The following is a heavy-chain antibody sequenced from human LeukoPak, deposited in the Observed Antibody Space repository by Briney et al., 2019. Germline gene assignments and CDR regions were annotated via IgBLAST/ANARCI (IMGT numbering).Heavy chain of an antibody. Sequence: ASVKVSCKASGYTFTGYYMHWVRQAPGQGLEWMGWINPNSGGTNYAQKFQGRVTMTRDTSISTAYMELSRLRSDDTAVYYCARDWSAMVTLRLLRYFDYWGQGTLVTVSS. CDR3: ARDWSAMVTLRLLRYFDY. CDR1: GYTFTGYY. V-gene: IGHV1-2*02. J-gene: IGHJ4*02. D-gene: IGHD5-18*01. CDR2: INPNSGGT.